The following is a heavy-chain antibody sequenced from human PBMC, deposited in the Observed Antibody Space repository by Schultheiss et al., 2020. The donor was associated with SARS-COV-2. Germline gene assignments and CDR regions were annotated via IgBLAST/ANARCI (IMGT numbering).Heavy chain of an antibody. D-gene: IGHD2-15*01. V-gene: IGHV1-69*13. CDR3: AKDIEMGNLIVVVVAATPWSGAFDI. CDR1: GGTFSSYA. CDR2: IIPIFGTA. J-gene: IGHJ3*02. Sequence: SVKVSCKASGGTFSSYAISWVRQAPGQGLEWMGGIIPIFGTANYAQKFQGRVTITADESTSTAYMELSSLRSEDTAVYYCAKDIEMGNLIVVVVAATPWSGAFDIWGQGTTVTVSS.